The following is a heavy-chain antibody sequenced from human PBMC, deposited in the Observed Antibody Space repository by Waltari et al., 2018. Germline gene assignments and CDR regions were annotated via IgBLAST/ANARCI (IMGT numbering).Heavy chain of an antibody. V-gene: IGHV3-7*03. CDR1: EFTFSSYC. CDR2: IKQDGSDT. J-gene: IGHJ4*01. CDR3: ALFDY. Sequence: EVELVESGGGLVQPGGALRLCCAASEFTFSSYCMSWVRQATVKGMEWVANIKQDGSDTYYVDSVKGPSTISRDNAKTSLYLKMTSLRAEDPAVYSCALFDYWGHGTLVTVSS.